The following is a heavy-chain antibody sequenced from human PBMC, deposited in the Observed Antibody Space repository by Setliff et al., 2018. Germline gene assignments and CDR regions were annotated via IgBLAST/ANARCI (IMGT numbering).Heavy chain of an antibody. J-gene: IGHJ6*03. Sequence: GASVKVSCKASGGTFSSYGISWVRQAPGQGLEWMGGTIPMFGTTEYAQKFQGRLTIITDESTSTAYMELSSLRTEDTAVYYCAREGVDTRSSTDYRYYMDVWDKGTTVTVSS. CDR1: GGTFSSYG. CDR2: TIPMFGTT. CDR3: AREGVDTRSSTDYRYYMDV. V-gene: IGHV1-69*05. D-gene: IGHD5-18*01.